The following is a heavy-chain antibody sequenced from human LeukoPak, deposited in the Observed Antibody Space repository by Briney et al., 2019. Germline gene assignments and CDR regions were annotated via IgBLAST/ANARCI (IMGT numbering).Heavy chain of an antibody. CDR3: VRGIRWASDY. D-gene: IGHD4-23*01. CDR2: ITSNGGTT. Sequence: GGSLRLSCAASGFTFSIYGMVWVRQAPGKGLEYVSGITSNGGTTYYGNSVKGRFTISRDNSKDTLYLQMGSLRTEDMAVYYCVRGIRWASDYWGQGSLVTVAS. J-gene: IGHJ4*02. CDR1: GFTFSIYG. V-gene: IGHV3-64*01.